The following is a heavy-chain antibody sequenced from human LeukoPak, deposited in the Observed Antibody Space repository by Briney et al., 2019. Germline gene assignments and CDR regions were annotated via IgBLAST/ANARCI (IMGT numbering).Heavy chain of an antibody. V-gene: IGHV1-69*05. CDR1: GGTFSNYA. D-gene: IGHD4-11*01. CDR3: ASVTVTTWAPDGHMDV. J-gene: IGHJ6*03. CDR2: IIPMFGTT. Sequence: SVKVSCKASGGTFSNYAISWVRQAPGQGLEWMGRIIPMFGTTNYAQKFRGRVTITTDESTSTAYMEVSSLRIEDTAVYYCASVTVTTWAPDGHMDVWGKGTTVTVSS.